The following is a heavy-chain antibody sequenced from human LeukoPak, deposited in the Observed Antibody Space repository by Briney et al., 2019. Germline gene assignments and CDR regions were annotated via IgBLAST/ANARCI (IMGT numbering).Heavy chain of an antibody. D-gene: IGHD3-10*01. J-gene: IGHJ4*02. CDR2: ISYDGSNK. V-gene: IGHV3-30*03. CDR1: GFTFSSYG. Sequence: PGGSLRLSCAASGFTFSSYGMHWVRQAPGKGLEWVAVISYDGSNKYYADSVKGRFTISRDSSKNTLYLQMNSLRAEDTAVYYCAGPITMVRGVHGWGQGTLVTVSS. CDR3: AGPITMVRGVHG.